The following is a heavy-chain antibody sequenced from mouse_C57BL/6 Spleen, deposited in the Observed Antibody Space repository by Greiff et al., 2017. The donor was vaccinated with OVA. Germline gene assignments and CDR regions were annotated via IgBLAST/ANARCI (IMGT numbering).Heavy chain of an antibody. J-gene: IGHJ2*01. CDR3: ARRNYYGSTFAY. D-gene: IGHD1-1*01. CDR2: IDPTGGCT. Sequence: QVQLQQPGAELVMPGASVKLSCKASGYTFTSYWMHWVKQRPGQGLEWIGMIDPTGGCTNYNQKFKGKATLTVDKSSSTAYMQLSSLTSEDSAVYYCARRNYYGSTFAYWGQGTTLTVSA. CDR1: GYTFTSYW. V-gene: IGHV1-69*01.